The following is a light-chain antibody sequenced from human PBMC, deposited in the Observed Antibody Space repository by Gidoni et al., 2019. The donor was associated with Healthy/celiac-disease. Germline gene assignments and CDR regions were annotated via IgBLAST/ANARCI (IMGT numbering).Light chain of an antibody. CDR2: DVS. J-gene: IGLJ1*01. Sequence: QAALTQPRSVSGAPGPSVTISCTGTSSDVGGYNYVPWYQQHPGKPPKLMIYDVSKRPSGVPDRFSGSKSGNTASLTISGLQAEDEADYYCCSYAGSLYVFGTGTKVTVL. CDR1: SSDVGGYNY. CDR3: CSYAGSLYV. V-gene: IGLV2-11*01.